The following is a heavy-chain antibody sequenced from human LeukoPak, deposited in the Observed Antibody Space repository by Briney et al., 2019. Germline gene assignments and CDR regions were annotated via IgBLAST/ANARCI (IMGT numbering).Heavy chain of an antibody. J-gene: IGHJ6*04. D-gene: IGHD3-10*01. CDR3: AREVMTYGSLDV. CDR2: IYYSGST. CDR1: GGSISSSSYY. Sequence: SETLSLTCTVSGGSISSSSYYWGWIRQPPGKGLEWIGYIYYSGSTNYNPSLKSRVTISVDTSKNQFSLKLSSVTAADTAVYYCAREVMTYGSLDVWGKGTTVTISS. V-gene: IGHV4-61*01.